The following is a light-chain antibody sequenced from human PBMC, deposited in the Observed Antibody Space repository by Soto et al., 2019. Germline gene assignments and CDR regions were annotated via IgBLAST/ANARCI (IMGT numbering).Light chain of an antibody. CDR2: KAS. J-gene: IGKJ2*01. CDR1: QSINTW. V-gene: IGKV1-5*03. CDR3: QQYNSHSSYT. Sequence: DIQMTQSPSTLSASVGDRVTITCRASQSINTWLAWYQQKPGKAPKLLIYKASSLGGGVPSRFSGSWSGTEFTLTISSLQPDDFAVYYCQQYNSHSSYTFGQGTKLEIK.